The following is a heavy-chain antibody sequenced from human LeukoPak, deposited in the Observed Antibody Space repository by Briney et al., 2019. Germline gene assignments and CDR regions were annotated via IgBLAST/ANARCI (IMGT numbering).Heavy chain of an antibody. Sequence: SGTLSLTCTVSVGSISSYYWSWIRQPAGKGLEWIGRIYTSGSTNYNPSLKSRVTMSVDTSKNQFSLKLSSVTAADTAVYYCAREGELSVVVPAAVDALDIWGQGTMVTDSS. CDR2: IYTSGST. J-gene: IGHJ3*02. CDR3: AREGELSVVVPAAVDALDI. D-gene: IGHD2-2*01. V-gene: IGHV4-4*07. CDR1: VGSISSYY.